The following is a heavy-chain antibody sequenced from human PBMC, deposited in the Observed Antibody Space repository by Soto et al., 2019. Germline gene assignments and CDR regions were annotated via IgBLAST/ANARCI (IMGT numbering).Heavy chain of an antibody. CDR2: IYYSGST. Sequence: SETLSLTCTVSGGSISFYYWSWIRQPPGKGLEWIGYIYYSGSTYYNPSLKSRVTISVDTSKNQFSLKLSSVTAADTAVYYCARGRWYYYDSSGYYPPGAFDIWGQGAMVTVSS. D-gene: IGHD3-22*01. CDR3: ARGRWYYYDSSGYYPPGAFDI. V-gene: IGHV4-59*06. CDR1: GGSISFYY. J-gene: IGHJ3*02.